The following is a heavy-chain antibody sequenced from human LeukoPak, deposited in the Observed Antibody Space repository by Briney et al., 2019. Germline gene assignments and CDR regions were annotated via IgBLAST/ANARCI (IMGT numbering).Heavy chain of an antibody. CDR1: GGSISSSSYY. D-gene: IGHD3-22*01. CDR2: IYYSGST. J-gene: IGHJ4*02. CDR3: ALITRYYDSSGYPDYFDY. Sequence: SETLSLTCTVSGGSISSSSYYWGWIRQPPGKGLEWIGSIYYSGSTYYNPSLKSRVTISVDTSKNQFSLKLSSVTAADTAVYYCALITRYYDSSGYPDYFDYWGQGTLVTVSS. V-gene: IGHV4-39*07.